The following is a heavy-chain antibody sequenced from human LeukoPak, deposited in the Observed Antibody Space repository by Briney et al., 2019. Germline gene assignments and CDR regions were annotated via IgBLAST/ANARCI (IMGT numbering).Heavy chain of an antibody. CDR1: GFTFSSYP. CDR3: AKDMRPFGTQTQDFDH. V-gene: IGHV3-23*01. J-gene: IGHJ4*02. CDR2: ISGSGASI. D-gene: IGHD3-16*01. Sequence: GGSLRLSCAASGFTFSSYPMIWVRQAPGKGLEWVSTISGSGASIYYADSVKGRFTISRDNSKNMLYVQMSSLRAEDTAVYYCAKDMRPFGTQTQDFDHWGQGTLVTVSS.